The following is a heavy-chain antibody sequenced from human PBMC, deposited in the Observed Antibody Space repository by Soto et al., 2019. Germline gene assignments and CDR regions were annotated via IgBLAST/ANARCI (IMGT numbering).Heavy chain of an antibody. CDR2: IYYSGST. CDR3: ARHVPRHLGELSLYRYFVY. V-gene: IGHV4-39*01. Sequence: SETLSLTCTVSGGSISSSSYYWGWIRQPPGKGLEWIGSIYYSGSTYYNPSLKSRVTISVDTSKNQFSLKLSSVTAADTAVYYCARHVPRHLGELSLYRYFVYWGQGTLVTVAS. D-gene: IGHD3-16*02. J-gene: IGHJ4*02. CDR1: GGSISSSSYY.